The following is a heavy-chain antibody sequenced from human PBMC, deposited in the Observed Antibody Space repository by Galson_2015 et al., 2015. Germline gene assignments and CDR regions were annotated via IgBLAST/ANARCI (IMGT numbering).Heavy chain of an antibody. V-gene: IGHV3-23*01. CDR3: AKDRGYSYGDRNFDY. Sequence: SLRLSCAASGFTFSSYAMTWVRQAPGEGLEWVSGLSASGGTTYYADSVKGRFTISRDNSKNTLYLQMNSLRAEDTAVYYCAKDRGYSYGDRNFDYWGQGTLVTVSS. CDR2: LSASGGTT. CDR1: GFTFSSYA. D-gene: IGHD5-18*01. J-gene: IGHJ4*02.